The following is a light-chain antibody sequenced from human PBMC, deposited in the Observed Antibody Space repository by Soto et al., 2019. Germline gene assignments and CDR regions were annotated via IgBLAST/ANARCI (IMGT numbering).Light chain of an antibody. CDR3: ATRDNRLSRWV. CDR2: CND. V-gene: IGLV1-47*02. Sequence: QSVLTQPPSASGTPGQRVTISCSGSSSNIGTNYVYWYKQLPGTAPKLLIYCNDQRPSGVPDRLSGSKSGTSASLAISGLRSEDEADYYCATRDNRLSRWVFGGGTTLTVL. J-gene: IGLJ3*02. CDR1: SSNIGTNY.